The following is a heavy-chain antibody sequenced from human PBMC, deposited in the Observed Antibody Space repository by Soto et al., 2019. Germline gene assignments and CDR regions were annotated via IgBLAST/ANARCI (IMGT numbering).Heavy chain of an antibody. D-gene: IGHD2-2*01. V-gene: IGHV4-39*01. CDR3: ARHIVVVPAAVNWFDP. CDR2: ISSSGST. Sequence: SETLSLTCTVSGGSITSSIYYWGWLRQSPGKGLEWIGTISSSGSTYYNPSLKSRVTTSVDTSKNHFSLKLSSVTSADTTIYYCARHIVVVPAAVNWFDPWGPGTLVTVSS. J-gene: IGHJ5*02. CDR1: GGSITSSIYY.